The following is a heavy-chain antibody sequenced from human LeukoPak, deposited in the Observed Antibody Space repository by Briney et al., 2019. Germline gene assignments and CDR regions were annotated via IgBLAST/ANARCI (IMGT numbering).Heavy chain of an antibody. CDR2: IYYSGTT. CDR1: GGSISRYY. Sequence: PSETLSLICTVSGGSISRYYWSWIRQPPGRGLEWIGYIYYSGTTNYNPSLKSRVTISVDTSKNQFSLKLTSVTAADTAVYYCARHLFYYYMDVWGKGTTVTVSS. CDR3: ARHLFYYYMDV. V-gene: IGHV4-59*08. J-gene: IGHJ6*03.